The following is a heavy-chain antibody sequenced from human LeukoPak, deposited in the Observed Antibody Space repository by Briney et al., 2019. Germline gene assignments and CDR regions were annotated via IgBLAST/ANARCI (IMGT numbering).Heavy chain of an antibody. Sequence: GGSLRLSCAASGFTFSSYAMSWVRQAPGKGLEWVSAISGSGGSTYYADSVKGRFTISRDNSKNTLYLQMNSLRAEDTAVYYCAKDRERSYYYDSSGLSDFDYWGQGTLVTVSS. V-gene: IGHV3-23*01. CDR3: AKDRERSYYYDSSGLSDFDY. J-gene: IGHJ4*02. CDR1: GFTFSSYA. CDR2: ISGSGGST. D-gene: IGHD3-22*01.